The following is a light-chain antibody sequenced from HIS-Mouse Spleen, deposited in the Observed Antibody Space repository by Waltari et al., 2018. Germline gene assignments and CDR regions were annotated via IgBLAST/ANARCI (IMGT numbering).Light chain of an antibody. J-gene: IGLJ2*01. V-gene: IGLV2-14*03. CDR2: DVS. CDR1: ISDVGGYNY. CDR3: SSYTSSSFNVV. Sequence: QSALTQPASVSGSPGQAITLSCIGTISDVGGYNYFSWYQQHPGKAPKLMIYDVSNRPSGVSNRFSGSKSGNTASLTISGLQAEDEADYYCSSYTSSSFNVVFGGGTKLTVL.